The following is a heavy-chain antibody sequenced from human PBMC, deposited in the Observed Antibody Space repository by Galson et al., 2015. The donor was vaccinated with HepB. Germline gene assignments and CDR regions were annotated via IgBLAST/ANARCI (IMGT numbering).Heavy chain of an antibody. J-gene: IGHJ4*02. CDR3: VKEERGFLEWTGRSSGMR. Sequence: SLRLSCAASGFTFSSYAMHWVRQAPGKGLEYVSAISSNGGSTYYADSVKGRFTISRDNSKNTLYLQMSSLRAEDTAVYYCVKEERGFLEWTGRSSGMRWGQGTLVTVSS. CDR2: ISSNGGST. CDR1: GFTFSSYA. V-gene: IGHV3-64D*06. D-gene: IGHD3-3*01.